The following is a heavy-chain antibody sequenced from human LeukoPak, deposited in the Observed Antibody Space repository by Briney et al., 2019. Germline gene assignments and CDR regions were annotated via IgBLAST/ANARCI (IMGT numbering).Heavy chain of an antibody. CDR2: IYYSGST. J-gene: IGHJ4*02. CDR3: ARGVYYDFWSGYYTGDNSNFDY. D-gene: IGHD3-3*01. V-gene: IGHV4-59*01. CDR1: GGSISSYY. Sequence: SETLSLTCTVSGGSISSYYWSWIRQPPGKGLEWIGYIYYSGSTNYNPSLKSRVTISVDTSKNQFSLKLSSVTAADTAVYYCARGVYYDFWSGYYTGDNSNFDYWGQGTLVTISS.